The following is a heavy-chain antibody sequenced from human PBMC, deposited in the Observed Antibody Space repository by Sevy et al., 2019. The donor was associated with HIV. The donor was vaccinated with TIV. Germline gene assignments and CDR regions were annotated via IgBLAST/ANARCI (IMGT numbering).Heavy chain of an antibody. V-gene: IGHV4-39*02. CDR2: LYYTGSG. CDR1: GGSISRSNYY. J-gene: IGHJ4*02. Sequence: SETLSLICTVSGGSISRSNYYWAWIRQAPGKELEWIGSLYYTGSGYYNPSLKSRVTVSVDTSKSHFSLRLSSVTAADTAVYYCARLPVSDFGDYRGPFDYWGLGTLVTVSS. CDR3: ARLPVSDFGDYRGPFDY. D-gene: IGHD4-17*01.